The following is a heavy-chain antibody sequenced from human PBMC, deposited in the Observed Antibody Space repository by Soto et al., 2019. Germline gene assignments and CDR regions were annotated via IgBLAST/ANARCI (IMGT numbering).Heavy chain of an antibody. CDR1: GFTFSSYG. J-gene: IGHJ4*02. Sequence: QVQLVESGGGVVQPGRSLRLSCAASGFTFSSYGMHWVRQAPGKGLEWVAVISYDGSNKYYADSVKGRFTISRDNSKNTLYRQMNRLGASERAEYYSGEDVGVCSGGSGHFFDYWGQGTLVTVSS. CDR3: GEDVGVCSGGSGHFFDY. CDR2: ISYDGSNK. D-gene: IGHD2-15*01. V-gene: IGHV3-30*18.